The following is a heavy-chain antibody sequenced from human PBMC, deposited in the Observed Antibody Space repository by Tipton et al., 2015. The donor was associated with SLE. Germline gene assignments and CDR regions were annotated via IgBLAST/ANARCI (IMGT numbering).Heavy chain of an antibody. D-gene: IGHD2-2*02. V-gene: IGHV1-69*15. CDR2: IIPIFGTA. CDR1: GFTFSNYA. Sequence: SCAASGFTFSNYAMSWVRQAPGQGLEWMGRIIPIFGTANYAQKFQGRVTITADESTSTAYMELSSLRSEDTAVYYCARAVVPAAIRYYYGMDVWGQGTTVTVSS. J-gene: IGHJ6*02. CDR3: ARAVVPAAIRYYYGMDV.